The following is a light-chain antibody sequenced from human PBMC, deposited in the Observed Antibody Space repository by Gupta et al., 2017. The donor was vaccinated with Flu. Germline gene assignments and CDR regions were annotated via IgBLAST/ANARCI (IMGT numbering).Light chain of an antibody. CDR3: QQDNNWPRT. CDR1: QSVNSN. Sequence: EIEMTQSPATLSVSPGERATLSCRASQSVNSNLAWYQQKPGQTPRLLIIGASTRATGIPARFSGSGSGTEFTLAISSLQSEDFAVYYCQQDNNWPRTFGQGTXVEIK. J-gene: IGKJ1*01. V-gene: IGKV3-15*01. CDR2: GAS.